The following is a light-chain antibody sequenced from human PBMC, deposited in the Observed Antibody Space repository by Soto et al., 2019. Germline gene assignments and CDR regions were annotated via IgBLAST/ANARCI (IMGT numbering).Light chain of an antibody. Sequence: EIVLTKSPGTLSLFPGERATLSCRASQSVSSSYLAWYQQKPGQTPRLLIYGASSRATGIPDRFSGSGSGTDFTLTISRLEPEDFAVYYCQQYGSSPQYTFGQGTKLEIK. CDR1: QSVSSSY. CDR3: QQYGSSPQYT. J-gene: IGKJ2*01. V-gene: IGKV3-20*01. CDR2: GAS.